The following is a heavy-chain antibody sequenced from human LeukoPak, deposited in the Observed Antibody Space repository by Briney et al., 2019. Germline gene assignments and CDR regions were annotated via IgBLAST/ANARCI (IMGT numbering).Heavy chain of an antibody. Sequence: GGSLRLSCAASGFTFSDYYMSWIRQAPGKGLEWVSYISSSGSTMYYADSVKGRFTISRDNAKNSLYLQMNSLRAEDTAVYYCALMPLGPRSIVVVPAAIEGRPADYWGQGTLVTVSS. V-gene: IGHV3-11*01. CDR2: ISSSGSTM. CDR1: GFTFSDYY. D-gene: IGHD2-2*01. J-gene: IGHJ4*02. CDR3: ALMPLGPRSIVVVPAAIEGRPADY.